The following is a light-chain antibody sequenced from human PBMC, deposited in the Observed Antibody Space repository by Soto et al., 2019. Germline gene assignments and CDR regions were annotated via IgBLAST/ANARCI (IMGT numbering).Light chain of an antibody. V-gene: IGLV2-23*01. Sequence: QSALTQPASVSGSPGQSITISCTGTSSDVGSYNLVSWYQQYSGKAPKLMIYEGSKRPSGVSNRFSGSKSGNTASLTISGLQAEHEADYYCCSYADSSINYVFGTGTKVTVL. J-gene: IGLJ1*01. CDR2: EGS. CDR1: SSDVGSYNL. CDR3: CSYADSSINYV.